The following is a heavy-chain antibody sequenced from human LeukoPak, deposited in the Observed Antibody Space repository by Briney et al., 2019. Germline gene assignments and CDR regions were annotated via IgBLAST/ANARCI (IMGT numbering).Heavy chain of an antibody. CDR1: GLTFANAW. CDR2: IISKTSGGTT. CDR3: TTYRYNYGSTGYSYFDF. D-gene: IGHD5-18*01. Sequence: PGGSLILSCAASGLTFANAWMSWVRQAPGKGLEWVARIISKTSGGTTDYAAPVKGRFTISRDDSKTTLYLQMNSLKTEDTAVYYCTTYRYNYGSTGYSYFDFWGQGTLVTVSS. J-gene: IGHJ4*02. V-gene: IGHV3-15*01.